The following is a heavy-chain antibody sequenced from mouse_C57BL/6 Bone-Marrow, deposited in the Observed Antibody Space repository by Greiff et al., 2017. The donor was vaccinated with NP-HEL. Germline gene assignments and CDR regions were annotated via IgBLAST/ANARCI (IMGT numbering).Heavy chain of an antibody. CDR3: ARRLLRYGTVDY. CDR1: GYSFTGYY. J-gene: IGHJ4*01. CDR2: INPSTGGT. Sequence: EVQLMESGPELVKPGASVKISCKASGYSFTGYYMHWVKQSSEKSLEWIGEINPSTGGTSYNQKFKGKATLTVDKSSSTAYMQLKSLTSEDSAVYYCARRLLRYGTVDYWGQGTSVTVSS. D-gene: IGHD1-1*01. V-gene: IGHV1-43*01.